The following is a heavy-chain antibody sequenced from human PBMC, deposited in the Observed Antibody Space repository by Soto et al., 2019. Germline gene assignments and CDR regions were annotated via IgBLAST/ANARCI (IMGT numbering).Heavy chain of an antibody. CDR3: ARARTVVAAEPGDY. D-gene: IGHD2-15*01. Sequence: GGSLRLSCAASGFTFSSYGMHWVRQAPGKGLEWVAVIWYDGSNKYYGDSVKGRFTISRDNSKNTLYLQMNSLRAEDTAVYYCARARTVVAAEPGDYWGQGTLVTVSS. V-gene: IGHV3-33*01. J-gene: IGHJ4*02. CDR1: GFTFSSYG. CDR2: IWYDGSNK.